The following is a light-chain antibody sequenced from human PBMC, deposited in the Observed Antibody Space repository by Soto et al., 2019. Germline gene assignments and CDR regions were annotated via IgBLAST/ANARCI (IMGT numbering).Light chain of an antibody. CDR2: EVS. J-gene: IGLJ1*01. CDR3: SSYAGSDNGDV. CDR1: SSDVGGYNF. Sequence: QSAVTQPPSASGSPGQSVTISCTGTSSDVGGYNFVSWYQQHPGKAPKLIIFEVSKRPSGVPDRFSGSKSGNTASLTVSGLQAEDEADYYCSSYAGSDNGDVFGTGTKVTVL. V-gene: IGLV2-8*01.